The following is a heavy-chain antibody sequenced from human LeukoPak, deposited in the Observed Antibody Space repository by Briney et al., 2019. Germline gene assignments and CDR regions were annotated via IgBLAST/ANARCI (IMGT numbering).Heavy chain of an antibody. CDR2: IYYSGST. J-gene: IGHJ5*02. D-gene: IGHD1-1*01. Sequence: SETLSLTCTVSGGSISSSSYYWGWIRQPPGKGLEWIGSIYYSGSTYYNPSLKSRVTISVDTSKNQFSLKLSSVTAADTAVYYCARKLDHLLDPWGQGTLVTVSS. CDR1: GGSISSSSYY. CDR3: ARKLDHLLDP. V-gene: IGHV4-39*07.